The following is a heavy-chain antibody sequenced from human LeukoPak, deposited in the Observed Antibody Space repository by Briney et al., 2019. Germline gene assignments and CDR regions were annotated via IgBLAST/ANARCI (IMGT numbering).Heavy chain of an antibody. J-gene: IGHJ2*01. CDR1: GGSISSGSYY. CDR2: IYSSDST. D-gene: IGHD2-2*03. CDR3: ARAYRGYGSFDL. V-gene: IGHV4-61*02. Sequence: SQTLSLTCTVSGGSISSGSYYWNWIRQPAGKGLEWIGRIYSSDSTNYTPSLKSRVTMSVDTSKNQFSLKLSSMTAADTAVYYCARAYRGYGSFDLWGRGTLVTVSS.